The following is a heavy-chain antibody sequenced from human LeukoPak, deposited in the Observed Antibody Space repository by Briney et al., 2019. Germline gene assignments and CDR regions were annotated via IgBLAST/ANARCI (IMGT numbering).Heavy chain of an antibody. J-gene: IGHJ4*02. CDR1: GFTFSSYA. V-gene: IGHV3-23*01. CDR2: ISGSGGIT. Sequence: GSLRLSCAASGFTFSSYAMSWVRQAPGKGLEWVSAISGSGGITDYADSVKGRFTVSRDNSKNTVYLQMNSLRVEDTAVYYCAKEGSSIRDGYNSWGQGTLVTVSS. CDR3: AKEGSSIRDGYNS. D-gene: IGHD5-24*01.